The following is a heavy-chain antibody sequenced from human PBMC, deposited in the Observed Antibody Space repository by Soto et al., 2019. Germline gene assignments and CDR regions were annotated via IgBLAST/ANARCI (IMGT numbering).Heavy chain of an antibody. CDR2: ISYDGSNK. J-gene: IGHJ4*02. D-gene: IGHD5-12*01. CDR3: ARRKMATIGVNYFDY. CDR1: GFTFSSYA. Sequence: VGSLRLSCAASGFTFSSYAMHWVRQAPGKGLEWVAVISYDGSNKYYADSVKGRFIISRDNSKNTLYLQMNSLRAEDTAVYYCARRKMATIGVNYFDYWGQETLVTVSS. V-gene: IGHV3-30-3*01.